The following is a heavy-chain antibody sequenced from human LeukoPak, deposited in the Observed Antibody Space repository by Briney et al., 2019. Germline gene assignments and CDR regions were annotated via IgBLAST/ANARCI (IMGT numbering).Heavy chain of an antibody. J-gene: IGHJ3*02. V-gene: IGHV4-4*07. CDR3: ARDKNYYESRRPQLDAFDI. D-gene: IGHD3-22*01. Sequence: AQTLSLTCTVSGGSITDNYWSWIRQPAGKGLEWIGRISTSGSTDYTPSRKSRATLSVDTSKNQFSLKLTSVTAADTAMYYCARDKNYYESRRPQLDAFDIWGQGTMVTVSS. CDR1: GGSITDNY. CDR2: ISTSGST.